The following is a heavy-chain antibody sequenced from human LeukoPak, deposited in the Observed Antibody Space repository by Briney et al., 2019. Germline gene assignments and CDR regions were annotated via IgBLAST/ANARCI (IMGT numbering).Heavy chain of an antibody. D-gene: IGHD3-16*01. J-gene: IGHJ4*02. Sequence: RSSETLSLTCAVSGASVGGNHWSWIRQSPEKGLEWIGNVFHDGVTDYNPSFKSRVTMLPDTSKNQFSLRLTSVTAADTAVYYCAREVVMISAGGGSRFYFDYWGQGILVTVSS. CDR3: AREVVMISAGGGSRFYFDY. CDR2: VFHDGVT. CDR1: GASVGGNH. V-gene: IGHV4-59*02.